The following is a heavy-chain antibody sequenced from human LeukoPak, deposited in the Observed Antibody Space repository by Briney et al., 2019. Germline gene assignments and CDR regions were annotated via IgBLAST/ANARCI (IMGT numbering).Heavy chain of an antibody. D-gene: IGHD3-22*01. Sequence: GGSLRLSCAASGFTFSDYYMSWVRQAPGKGLEWVSAISGSGGSTYYADSVKGRFTISRDNSKNTLYLQMNSLRAEDTAVYYCAKVAGYYDSSGYYLTDAFDIWGQGTMVTVSS. V-gene: IGHV3-23*01. CDR3: AKVAGYYDSSGYYLTDAFDI. CDR1: GFTFSDYY. J-gene: IGHJ3*02. CDR2: ISGSGGST.